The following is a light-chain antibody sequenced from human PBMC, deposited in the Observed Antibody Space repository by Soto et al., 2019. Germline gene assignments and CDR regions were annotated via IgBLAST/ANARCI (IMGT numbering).Light chain of an antibody. CDR1: SSVVGGYNF. CDR3: TSYKSSITYV. CDR2: DVS. Sequence: QSVLTQPASVSGSPGRSITISCTGTSSVVGGYNFVSWYQHHPGKAPKLIIYDVSNRPSGVSNRFSGSKSGNTASLTISGLQADDEADYYCTSYKSSITYVFGTGTKVTVL. V-gene: IGLV2-14*03. J-gene: IGLJ1*01.